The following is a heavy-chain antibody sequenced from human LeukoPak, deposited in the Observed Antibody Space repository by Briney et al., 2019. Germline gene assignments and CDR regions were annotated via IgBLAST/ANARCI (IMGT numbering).Heavy chain of an antibody. Sequence: GGSLRLSCAASGFNFRSYGMTWVRQAPGRGLEWVSYISNSGGSTYYADSVKGRFTLSRDNAKNSLYLQMNSLRADDTAVCYCAGGVTWGDYWGQGTLVTVSS. CDR1: GFNFRSYG. V-gene: IGHV3-21*01. CDR3: AGGVTWGDY. D-gene: IGHD3-16*01. J-gene: IGHJ4*02. CDR2: ISNSGGST.